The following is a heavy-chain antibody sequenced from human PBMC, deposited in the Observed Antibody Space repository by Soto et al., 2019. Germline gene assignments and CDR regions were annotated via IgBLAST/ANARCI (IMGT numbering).Heavy chain of an antibody. CDR2: IIPFVGTA. V-gene: IGHV1-69*06. D-gene: IGHD1-26*01. Sequence: QVQLVQSGAEVKKPGSSVKVSCQVSGGTFSTYGLGWVRQAPGQGLEWMGAIIPFVGTANYAQKFRDRVTITAYRSTTTTYMEVKSLKLEDTAVYYCVRRTEGKEGYSYWGQVPLVSVS. J-gene: IGHJ4*02. CDR3: VRRTEGKEGYSY. CDR1: GGTFSTYG.